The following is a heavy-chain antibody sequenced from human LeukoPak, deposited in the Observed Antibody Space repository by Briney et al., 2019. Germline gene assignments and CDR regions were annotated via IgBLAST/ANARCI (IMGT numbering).Heavy chain of an antibody. V-gene: IGHV3-7*01. CDR3: ARSRELSRGTNWFDP. Sequence: GGSLRLSCAASGFTFSSYWMSWVRQAPGKGLEWVANIKQDGSEKYYVDSVKGRFTISRDNAKNSLYLQMNSLRAEDTAVYYCARSRELSRGTNWFDPWGQGTLVTVSS. J-gene: IGHJ5*02. D-gene: IGHD1-26*01. CDR1: GFTFSSYW. CDR2: IKQDGSEK.